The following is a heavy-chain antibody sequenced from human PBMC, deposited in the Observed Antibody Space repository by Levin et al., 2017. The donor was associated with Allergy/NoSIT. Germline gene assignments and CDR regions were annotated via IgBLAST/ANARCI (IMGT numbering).Heavy chain of an antibody. CDR1: GGSFSGYY. V-gene: IGHV4-34*01. CDR3: ASKTGRGSNDWFEP. Sequence: SQTLSLTCAVYGGSFSGYYWSWIRQPPGKGLEWIGEINHSGSTNYNPSPKSRVTISVDTSKNQFPLKLSSVTAAERAVDDGASKTGRGSNDWFEPWGQGTLVTDSS. J-gene: IGHJ5*02. D-gene: IGHD3-10*01. CDR2: INHSGST.